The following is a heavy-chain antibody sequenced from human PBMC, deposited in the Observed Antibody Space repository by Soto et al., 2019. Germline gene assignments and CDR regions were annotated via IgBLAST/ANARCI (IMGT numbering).Heavy chain of an antibody. D-gene: IGHD3-10*01. J-gene: IGHJ4*02. CDR1: GYTFTNYW. V-gene: IGHV5-51*01. CDR2: VQPGDSHT. Sequence: GEALNISCKVSGYTFTNYWIGWVRQVPGNVLEWMKLVQPGDSHTRYSPSFQGLVTVSADKSISTAYLQWSSLKASDTAIYYCARRNPSGRDFDXWRQGPLGTVSX. CDR3: ARRNPSGRDFDX.